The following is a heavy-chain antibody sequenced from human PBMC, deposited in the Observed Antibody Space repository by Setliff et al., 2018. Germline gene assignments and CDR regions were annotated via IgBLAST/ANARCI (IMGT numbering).Heavy chain of an antibody. J-gene: IGHJ4*02. Sequence: GASVKVSCKASGYTFTDYYIHWVRQAPGQGLEWMGWIDPLSTATKYAQRFQDRVAMTRDTSMNTAYMELMRLTSVDTALYYCARVARKSRPLSYFDKWGQGTQVTVSS. D-gene: IGHD5-12*01. CDR3: ARVARKSRPLSYFDK. CDR1: GYTFTDYY. V-gene: IGHV1-2*02. CDR2: IDPLSTAT.